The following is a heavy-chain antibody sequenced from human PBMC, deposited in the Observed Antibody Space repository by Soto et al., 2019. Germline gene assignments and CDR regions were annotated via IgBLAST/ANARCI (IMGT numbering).Heavy chain of an antibody. J-gene: IGHJ3*02. V-gene: IGHV3-30*03. CDR1: GFSFTTYV. CDR3: XXXXXXXXGTTLPRDAFNI. Sequence: QVQLVESGGGVVQPGRSLRLSCAASGFSFTTYVMHWVRQAPGKGLEWVAVISHDGSYKYYGDAVKGRFTISRYPSKNAVYMEMNSLRPEDTAVYYXXXXXXXXXGTTLPRDAFNIWGQGTXXXXXX. CDR2: ISHDGSYK. D-gene: IGHD1-7*01.